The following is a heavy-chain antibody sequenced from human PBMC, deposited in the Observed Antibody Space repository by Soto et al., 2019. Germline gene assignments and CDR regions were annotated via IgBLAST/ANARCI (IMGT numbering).Heavy chain of an antibody. Sequence: SETLSLTCTVSGSSISSYYWSWIRQPPGKGLEWIGYIYGTGSTNYNPSLKSRVTMSIDTSKNQFSLKLSSVTPADTAVYYCARVQVGNLILQQPSYYYYYGMDVWGQGTTVTVSS. CDR3: ARVQVGNLILQQPSYYYYYGMDV. CDR2: IYGTGST. V-gene: IGHV4-59*01. D-gene: IGHD6-13*01. CDR1: GSSISSYY. J-gene: IGHJ6*02.